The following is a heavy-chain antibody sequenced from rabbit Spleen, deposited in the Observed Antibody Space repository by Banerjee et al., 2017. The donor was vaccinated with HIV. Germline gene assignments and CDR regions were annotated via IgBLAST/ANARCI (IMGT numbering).Heavy chain of an antibody. CDR1: GVSFSISSY. CDR3: ARDAAGREDFNL. J-gene: IGHJ4*01. CDR2: IDAGSSGFT. V-gene: IGHV1S45*01. Sequence: QEQLKESGGGLVQPGGSLTLTCTASGVSFSISSYMCWVRQAPGKGLEWIACIDAGSSGFTYFATWAKGRFTISKTSSTTVTLQMTSLTAADTATYFCARDAAGREDFNLWGQGTLVTVS. D-gene: IGHD4-2*01.